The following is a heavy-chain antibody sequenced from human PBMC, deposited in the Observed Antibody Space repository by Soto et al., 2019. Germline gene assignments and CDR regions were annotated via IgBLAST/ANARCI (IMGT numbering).Heavy chain of an antibody. D-gene: IGHD3-10*01. V-gene: IGHV4-30-4*01. CDR1: GGSISSGDYY. CDR3: ARVPLWFGELYLDY. CDR2: IYYSGST. Sequence: SETLSLTCTVPGGSISSGDYYWSWIRQPPGKGLEWIGYIYYSGSTYYNPSLKSRVTISVDTSKNQFSLKLSSVTAADTAVYYCARVPLWFGELYLDYWGQGTLVTVSS. J-gene: IGHJ4*02.